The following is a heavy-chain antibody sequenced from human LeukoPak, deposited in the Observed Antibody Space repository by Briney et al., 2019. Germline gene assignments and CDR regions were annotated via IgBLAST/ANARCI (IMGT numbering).Heavy chain of an antibody. CDR2: ISAYNGNT. D-gene: IGHD3-10*01. V-gene: IGHV1-18*04. CDR3: ARQRRVLKRGGSGYYGSGSYSIAYYFDY. CDR1: GYTFTSYG. J-gene: IGHJ4*02. Sequence: ASVKVSSKASGYTFTSYGISWVRQAPGQGLEWMGWISAYNGNTNYAQKLQGRVTMTTDTSTSTAYMELRSLRSDDTAVYYCARQRRVLKRGGSGYYGSGSYSIAYYFDYWGQGTLVTVSS.